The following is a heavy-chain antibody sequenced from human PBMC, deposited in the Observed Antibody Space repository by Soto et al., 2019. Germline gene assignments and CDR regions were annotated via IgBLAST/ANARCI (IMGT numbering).Heavy chain of an antibody. CDR3: VISGDYRSGRFLYCFD. V-gene: IGHV3-20*04. D-gene: IGHD3-10*01. CDR1: GFNIDNYN. Sequence: PWGSQRLSWATSGFNIDNYNMNCVRQVPAKGLEWDSGMYWKGGNTHYADSVKGRFTISRDNAKKSLYLQLDSLRAEDTALYYCVISGDYRSGRFLYCFD. J-gene: IGHJ3*01. CDR2: MYWKGGNT.